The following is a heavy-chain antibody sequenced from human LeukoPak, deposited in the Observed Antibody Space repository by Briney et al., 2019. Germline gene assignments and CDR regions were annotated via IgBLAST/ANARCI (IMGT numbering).Heavy chain of an antibody. J-gene: IGHJ4*02. Sequence: GGSLRLSCAASGFTFSGYGMHWVRQAPGKGLEWVAVISYDGSNKYYADSVKGRFTISRDNSKNTLYLQMNSLRAEDTAVYYCAKQVYSGYDFDYWGQGTLVTVSS. CDR1: GFTFSGYG. V-gene: IGHV3-30*18. D-gene: IGHD5-12*01. CDR3: AKQVYSGYDFDY. CDR2: ISYDGSNK.